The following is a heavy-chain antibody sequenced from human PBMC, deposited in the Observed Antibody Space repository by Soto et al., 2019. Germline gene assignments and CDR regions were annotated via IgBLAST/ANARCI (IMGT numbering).Heavy chain of an antibody. J-gene: IGHJ4*02. CDR2: IYYRAYP. CDR3: ASHYGDGYDYLDY. CDR1: GWSISSYY. Sequence: QVQLQESGPGLVKPSETLSLTCTVSGWSISSYYWSWIRQPPGKGLEWIGYIYYRAYPNYKPSLKCQVAMTQDTSRNQFSLKLSSVTAADTAVYYCASHYGDGYDYLDYWGQGTLVTVSS. D-gene: IGHD5-12*01. V-gene: IGHV4-59*08.